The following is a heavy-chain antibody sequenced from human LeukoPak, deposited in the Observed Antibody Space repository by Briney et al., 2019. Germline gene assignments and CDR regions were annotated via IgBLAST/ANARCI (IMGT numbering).Heavy chain of an antibody. D-gene: IGHD3-3*01. Sequence: PGGSLRLSCAASGFTFSSYAMSWVRQAPGKGLEWVSAISGSGGSTYYADSVKGRFTISRDNSKNTLYLQMNSLRAEDTAVYYCARDSATIFGVVQNYYMDVWGKGTTVTVSS. CDR3: ARDSATIFGVVQNYYMDV. CDR2: ISGSGGST. J-gene: IGHJ6*03. CDR1: GFTFSSYA. V-gene: IGHV3-23*01.